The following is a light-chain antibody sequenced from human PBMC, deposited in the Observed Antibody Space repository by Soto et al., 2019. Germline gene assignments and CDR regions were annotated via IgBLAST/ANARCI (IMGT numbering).Light chain of an antibody. CDR1: QRVSTSY. Sequence: EIVLTQSPGTLSLSPGETATLSCRASQRVSTSYLAWYQQRPGQAPRLLIYGASSRAIGIPDKFTGSGSGTDFTLTIGRLGPEDFAVYYCQQYGSSPWTFGQGTKVEIK. CDR2: GAS. J-gene: IGKJ1*01. CDR3: QQYGSSPWT. V-gene: IGKV3-20*01.